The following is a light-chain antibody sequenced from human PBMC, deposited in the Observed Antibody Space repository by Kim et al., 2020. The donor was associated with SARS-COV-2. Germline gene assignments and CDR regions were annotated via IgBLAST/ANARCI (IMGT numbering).Light chain of an antibody. V-gene: IGLV2-11*01. Sequence: QSALTQPPSVSGSPGQSVTISCTGTNRDVGDYDYVSWYRHHPGKAPKLMIYHVNKRPSGVPDRFSGSKSGNTASLTISGLQAEDEADYYCCSYAGNYKVVFGGGTQLTVL. J-gene: IGLJ2*01. CDR1: NRDVGDYDY. CDR2: HVN. CDR3: CSYAGNYKVV.